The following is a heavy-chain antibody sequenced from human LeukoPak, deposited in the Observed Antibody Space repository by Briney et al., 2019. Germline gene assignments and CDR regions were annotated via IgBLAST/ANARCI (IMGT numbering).Heavy chain of an antibody. CDR1: GGSFSGYY. Sequence: SETLSLTCAVYGGSFSGYYWNWIRQPPGKGLEWIGEINHSGSTNYNPSLKSRVTISVDKSKNQFSLKLSSVTAADTAMYYCARYRGASGYHFDYWGQGTLVTVSS. CDR2: INHSGST. J-gene: IGHJ4*02. V-gene: IGHV4-34*01. CDR3: ARYRGASGYHFDY. D-gene: IGHD5-12*01.